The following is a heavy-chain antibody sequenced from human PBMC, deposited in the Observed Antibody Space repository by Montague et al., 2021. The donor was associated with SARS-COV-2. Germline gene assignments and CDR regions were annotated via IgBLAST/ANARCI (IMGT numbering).Heavy chain of an antibody. CDR1: SGSIISSGYY. V-gene: IGHV4-39*02. CDR3: ARGMIRGVTTPFDY. Sequence: SETLSLTCSVPSGSIISSGYYWGWIRQPPGKELEWIGNIYYSGTTYYNPSLQSRGTISVDTSKNHLSLRLSSVTAADTAVYFCARGMIRGVTTPFDYWGQGSQDTVSS. D-gene: IGHD3-10*01. CDR2: IYYSGTT. J-gene: IGHJ4*02.